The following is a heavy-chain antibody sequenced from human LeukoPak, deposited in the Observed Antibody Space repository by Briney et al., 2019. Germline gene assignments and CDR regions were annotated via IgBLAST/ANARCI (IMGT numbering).Heavy chain of an antibody. J-gene: IGHJ4*02. D-gene: IGHD3-22*01. CDR2: IKEDGSER. CDR1: AFIFSGHW. CDR3: ARAKYYYDSSGYYF. Sequence: GGSLRLSCEGSAFIFSGHWMNWVRQTPGKGLEWVASIKEDGSERQYVDSVKGRFSISRDNTKGSLFLQLNSLRAEDTAVYYCARAKYYYDSSGYYFWGQGTLVTVSS. V-gene: IGHV3-7*03.